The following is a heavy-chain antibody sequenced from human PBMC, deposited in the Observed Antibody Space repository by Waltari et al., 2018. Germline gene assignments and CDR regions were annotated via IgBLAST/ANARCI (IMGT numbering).Heavy chain of an antibody. D-gene: IGHD6-13*01. CDR2: IYTSGST. Sequence: QVQLQESGPGLVKPSETLSLTCTVSGGSISSYYWSWIRQPAGKGLEWIGRIYTSGSTNSSPSVKSRVTMSVDTSKNQFSLKLSSVTAADTAVYYCARARSIAAAGAWGNWFDPWGQGTLVTVSS. V-gene: IGHV4-4*07. J-gene: IGHJ5*02. CDR3: ARARSIAAAGAWGNWFDP. CDR1: GGSISSYY.